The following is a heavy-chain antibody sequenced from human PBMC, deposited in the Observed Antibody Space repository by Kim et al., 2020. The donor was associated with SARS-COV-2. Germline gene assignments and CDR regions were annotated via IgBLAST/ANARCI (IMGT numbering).Heavy chain of an antibody. CDR3: ANLQVTGYDFWSGYYPADFDY. CDR2: ISYDGSNK. D-gene: IGHD3-3*01. CDR1: GFTFSSYG. V-gene: IGHV3-30*18. Sequence: GGSLRLSCAASGFTFSSYGMHWVRQAPGKGLEWVAVISYDGSNKYYADSVKGRFTISRDNSKNTLYLQMNSLRAEDTAVYYCANLQVTGYDFWSGYYPADFDYWGQGTLVTVSS. J-gene: IGHJ4*02.